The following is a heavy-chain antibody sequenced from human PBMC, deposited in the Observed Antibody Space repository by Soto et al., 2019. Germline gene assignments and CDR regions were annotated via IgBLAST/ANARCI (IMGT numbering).Heavy chain of an antibody. CDR2: ISDSGRST. V-gene: IGHV3-23*01. J-gene: IGHJ5*02. Sequence: GGSLRLSCAASGFTFNNYAMSWVRQAPGKGFEWVSVISDSGRSTYYPDSVKGRFTISRDNSKNTLYLQMNSLSAEDTAVYYCAKGPHRSGYHGWFDPWGQGTLVTVSS. CDR3: AKGPHRSGYHGWFDP. D-gene: IGHD3-22*01. CDR1: GFTFNNYA.